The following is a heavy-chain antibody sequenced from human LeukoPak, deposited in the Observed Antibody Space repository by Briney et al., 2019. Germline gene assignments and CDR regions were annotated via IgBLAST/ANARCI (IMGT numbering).Heavy chain of an antibody. D-gene: IGHD4/OR15-4a*01. CDR3: ARSANYYYYYMDV. CDR1: GFTFDDYV. Sequence: QSGGSLRLSCTASGFTFDDYVMHWVRQAPGKGLEWVSAISGSGGSTYYADSVKGRFTISRDNSKNTLYLQMNSLRAEDTAVYYCARSANYYYYYMDVWGKGTTVTIS. CDR2: ISGSGGST. J-gene: IGHJ6*03. V-gene: IGHV3-23*01.